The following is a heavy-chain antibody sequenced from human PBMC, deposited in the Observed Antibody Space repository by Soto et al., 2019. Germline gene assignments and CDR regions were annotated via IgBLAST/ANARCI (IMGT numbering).Heavy chain of an antibody. CDR1: GFTFSSYS. D-gene: IGHD3-22*01. J-gene: IGHJ4*02. Sequence: EVQLVESGGGLVKHGGSLRLSCAASGFTFSSYSMNWVRQAPGKGLKWVSSISSSSSYIYYADSVKGRFTISRDNAKNSLYLQMNSLRAEDTAVYYCARGTYYYDSSVYYGYWGQGTLVTVSS. CDR2: ISSSSSYI. CDR3: ARGTYYYDSSVYYGY. V-gene: IGHV3-21*01.